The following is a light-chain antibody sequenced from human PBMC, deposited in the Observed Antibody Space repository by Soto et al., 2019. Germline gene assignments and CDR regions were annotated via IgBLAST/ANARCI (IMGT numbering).Light chain of an antibody. J-gene: IGKJ1*01. Sequence: EIVLTQSPGFLSLSPGERATLSCRASQSISTNFFAWYQQKPGQAPRLLIYGASRRATGIPDRFTGSWSGTDSTLPISRLEPEDFGVYFCQQYDSSLTFGLGTKVEIK. V-gene: IGKV3-20*01. CDR3: QQYDSSLT. CDR1: QSISTNF. CDR2: GAS.